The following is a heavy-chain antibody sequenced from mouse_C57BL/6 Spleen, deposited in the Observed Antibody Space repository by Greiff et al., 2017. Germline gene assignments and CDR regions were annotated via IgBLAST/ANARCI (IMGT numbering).Heavy chain of an antibody. Sequence: EVQVVESGGGLVKPGGSLKLSCAASGFTFSSYAMSWVRQTPEKRLEWVATISDGGSYTYYPDNVKGRFTISRDNAKNNLYLQMSHLKSEDTAMYYCARDYGSYFDYWGQGTTLTVSS. D-gene: IGHD1-1*01. CDR2: ISDGGSYT. J-gene: IGHJ2*01. V-gene: IGHV5-4*01. CDR3: ARDYGSYFDY. CDR1: GFTFSSYA.